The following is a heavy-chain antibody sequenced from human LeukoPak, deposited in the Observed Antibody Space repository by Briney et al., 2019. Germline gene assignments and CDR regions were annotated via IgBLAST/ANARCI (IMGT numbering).Heavy chain of an antibody. CDR3: ASVHNSRTYWFDP. CDR2: IYYSGGT. CDR1: GDSISNYY. D-gene: IGHD6-13*01. Sequence: SETLSLTCIVSGDSISNYYWSWIRQPPGKGLEWIGYIYYSGGTNYNPSLKSRVTISVGTSKNQLSLKLSFVTAADTAVYYCASVHNSRTYWFDPWGQGTLVTVSS. J-gene: IGHJ5*02. V-gene: IGHV4-59*01.